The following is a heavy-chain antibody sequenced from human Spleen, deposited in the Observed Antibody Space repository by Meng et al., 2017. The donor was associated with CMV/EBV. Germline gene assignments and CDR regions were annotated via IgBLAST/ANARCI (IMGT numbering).Heavy chain of an antibody. CDR1: GYSISSGYY. V-gene: IGHV4-38-2*02. D-gene: IGHD3-3*01. CDR3: ATTLTLDWLPTFGVFGESLTEASDY. J-gene: IGHJ4*02. CDR2: IYHSGST. Sequence: SETLSLTCTVSGYSISSGYYWCWLRQPPGKGLEGIWSIYHSGSTYYNPSLKSRVTISIDTSKNQFSLKLSSVTAADTAVYYCATTLTLDWLPTFGVFGESLTEASDYWGQGTLVTVSS.